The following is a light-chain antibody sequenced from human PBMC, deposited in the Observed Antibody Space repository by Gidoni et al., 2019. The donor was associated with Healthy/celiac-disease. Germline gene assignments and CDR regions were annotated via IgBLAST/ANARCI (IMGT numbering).Light chain of an antibody. CDR3: CSYAGSSTFGV. CDR1: SSDVGSYKL. J-gene: IGLJ2*01. Sequence: QSALTQPASVSGSPGQSSTISCTGTSSDVGSYKLVSWYQQHPGKAPKLMIYEGSKRPSGVSNRFSGSKSGNTASLKITGRQAEDEADYYCCSYAGSSTFGVFGGGTKLTVL. CDR2: EGS. V-gene: IGLV2-23*01.